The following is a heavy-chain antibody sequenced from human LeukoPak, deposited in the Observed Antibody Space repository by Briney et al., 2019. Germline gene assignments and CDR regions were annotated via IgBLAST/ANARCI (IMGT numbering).Heavy chain of an antibody. J-gene: IGHJ4*02. Sequence: SETLSLTCTVSGGFISSYYWSWIRQPPGKGLEWIAYIYDSGNTNYNPSLKSRVTISVDTSKNQFSLKLSSVTAADTAVYYCARDWASSSLSGVQVFDYWGQGTLVTVSS. CDR1: GGFISSYY. CDR2: IYDSGNT. V-gene: IGHV4-59*01. CDR3: ARDWASSSLSGVQVFDY. D-gene: IGHD6-13*01.